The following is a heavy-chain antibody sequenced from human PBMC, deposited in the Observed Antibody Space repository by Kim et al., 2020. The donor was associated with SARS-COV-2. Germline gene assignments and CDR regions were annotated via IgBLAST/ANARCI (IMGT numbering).Heavy chain of an antibody. CDR1: GASISPYY. Sequence: SETLSLTCTVSGASISPYYWTWIRQPAGKGLEWIGRAHFSGSTNYNFTLERRVTMSVDTSKSQFFLRLTSVTAADTAVYYCARGNYFDYWGQGILVTVSS. V-gene: IGHV4-4*07. J-gene: IGHJ4*02. CDR2: AHFSGST. CDR3: ARGNYFDY.